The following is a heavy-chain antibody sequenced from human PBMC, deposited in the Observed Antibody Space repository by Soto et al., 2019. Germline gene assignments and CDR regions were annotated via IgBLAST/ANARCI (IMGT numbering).Heavy chain of an antibody. J-gene: IGHJ6*02. Sequence: QVTLKESGPVLVKPTETLTLTCTVSGFSLSNARMGVSWIRQPPGKALEWLAHIFSNDEKSYSTSLKSRLTISKDTSKSQVVITMTNMDPVDTATYYCARTYSSSWYPPYYYYGMDVLGQGTTVTVSS. CDR2: IFSNDEK. CDR1: GFSLSNARMG. D-gene: IGHD6-13*01. CDR3: ARTYSSSWYPPYYYYGMDV. V-gene: IGHV2-26*01.